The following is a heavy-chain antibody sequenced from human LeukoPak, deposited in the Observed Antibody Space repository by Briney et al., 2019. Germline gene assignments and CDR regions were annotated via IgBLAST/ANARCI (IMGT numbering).Heavy chain of an antibody. V-gene: IGHV1-18*01. J-gene: IGHJ6*03. Sequence: EASVKVSCKASGYTFTSYGISWVRQAPGQGLEWMGWISAYNGNTNYAQKLQGRVTMTTDTSTSTAYMELRSLRSDDTAVYYCARWISQLRFLEWLPRGYYYYYMDVWGKGTTVTVSS. CDR3: ARWISQLRFLEWLPRGYYYYYMDV. CDR1: GYTFTSYG. CDR2: ISAYNGNT. D-gene: IGHD3-3*01.